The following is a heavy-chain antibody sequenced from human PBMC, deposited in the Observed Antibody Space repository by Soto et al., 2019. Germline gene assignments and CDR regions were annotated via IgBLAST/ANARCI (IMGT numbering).Heavy chain of an antibody. CDR1: GFTFSSYA. CDR2: ISYDGSNK. CDR3: ARDAGGPNKDYGGNSGDY. J-gene: IGHJ4*02. Sequence: GGSLRLSCAASGFTFSSYAMHWVRQAPGKGLEWVAVISYDGSNKYYADSVKGRFTISRDNSKNTLYLQMNSLRAEDTAVYYCARDAGGPNKDYGGNSGDYWGQGTLVTVS. V-gene: IGHV3-30-3*01. D-gene: IGHD4-17*01.